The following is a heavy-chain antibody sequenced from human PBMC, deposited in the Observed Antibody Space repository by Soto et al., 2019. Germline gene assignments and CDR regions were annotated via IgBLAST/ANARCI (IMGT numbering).Heavy chain of an antibody. CDR2: INPDNGNT. Sequence: QVQLVQSGAEVKKPGASVKISCKASGYTFTRYNMNWVRQAPGQRLEWMGWINPDNGNTKSSQKFQDRVIITRDTSASTAYMDLSSLRSEDTAVYYCARSIAAGQIDPWGQGTLVTVSS. CDR3: ARSIAAGQIDP. J-gene: IGHJ5*02. D-gene: IGHD6-13*01. V-gene: IGHV1-3*01. CDR1: GYTFTRYN.